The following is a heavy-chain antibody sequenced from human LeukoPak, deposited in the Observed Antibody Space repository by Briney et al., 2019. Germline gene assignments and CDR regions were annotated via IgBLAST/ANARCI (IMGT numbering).Heavy chain of an antibody. D-gene: IGHD3-10*01. Sequence: GESLKISCKGSGYSFTSYWLGWVRQMPGKGLEWMGIIYPGDSDTRYSPSFQGQVTISADKSISTAYLQWSSLKASDTAMYYCARPTMVRGVIMWFDPWGQGTLVTVSS. V-gene: IGHV5-51*01. CDR1: GYSFTSYW. CDR2: IYPGDSDT. CDR3: ARPTMVRGVIMWFDP. J-gene: IGHJ5*02.